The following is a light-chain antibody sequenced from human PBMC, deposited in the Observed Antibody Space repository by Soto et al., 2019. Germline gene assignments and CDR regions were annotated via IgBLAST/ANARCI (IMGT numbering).Light chain of an antibody. J-gene: IGLJ2*01. CDR2: GNS. CDR3: QSYDSSLSGFV. V-gene: IGLV1-40*01. Sequence: QAVVTQPPSVSGAPGQRVTISCTGSSSNIGAGYDVHWYQQLPGTAPKLLIYGNSNRPSGVPDRFSGSKSGTSASLAITGLQAEDEADYYCQSYDSSLSGFVFGRGTKLTVL. CDR1: SSNIGAGYD.